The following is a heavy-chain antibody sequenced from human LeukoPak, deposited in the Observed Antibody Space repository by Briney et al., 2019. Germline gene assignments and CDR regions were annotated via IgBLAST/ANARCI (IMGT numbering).Heavy chain of an antibody. CDR2: IKQDGSEK. CDR3: ARGHNIVATKPYFDY. CDR1: GFTFSNYW. J-gene: IGHJ4*02. D-gene: IGHD5-12*01. V-gene: IGHV3-7*05. Sequence: SGGSLRLSCAASGFTFSNYWMIWVRQAPGKGLERVGNIKQDGSEKRYADSVRGRFSISRDNAQTSLYLQMNSLRAEDTAVYYCARGHNIVATKPYFDYWGQGTLVTVSS.